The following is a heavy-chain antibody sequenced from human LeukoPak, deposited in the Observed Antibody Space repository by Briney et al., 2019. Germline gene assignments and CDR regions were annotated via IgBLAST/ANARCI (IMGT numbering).Heavy chain of an antibody. CDR2: ISYDGSNK. D-gene: IGHD6-19*01. CDR1: GFTFSSYG. Sequence: GGSLRLSCAASGFTFSSYGMHWVRQAPGKGLEWVAVISYDGSNKYYADSVKGRFTISRDNSKNTLYLQMNSLRAEDTAVYYCAKVPSSGWDREYYFDYWGQGTLVTVSS. V-gene: IGHV3-30*18. CDR3: AKVPSSGWDREYYFDY. J-gene: IGHJ4*02.